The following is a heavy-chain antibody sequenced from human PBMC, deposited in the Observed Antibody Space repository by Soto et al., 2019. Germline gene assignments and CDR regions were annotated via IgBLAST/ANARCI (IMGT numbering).Heavy chain of an antibody. D-gene: IGHD1-7*01. V-gene: IGHV1-69*01. Sequence: QVQLVQSGAEVKKPGSSVKVSCKASGGTFSSYAISWVRQAPGQGLEWMGGIIPIFGTANYAQKFQGRVTITADESTSTAYMELSSLRSEDTAVYYCARRLDLLGITHYYYYGMDVWGQGTTVTVSS. CDR1: GGTFSSYA. CDR2: IIPIFGTA. J-gene: IGHJ6*02. CDR3: ARRLDLLGITHYYYYGMDV.